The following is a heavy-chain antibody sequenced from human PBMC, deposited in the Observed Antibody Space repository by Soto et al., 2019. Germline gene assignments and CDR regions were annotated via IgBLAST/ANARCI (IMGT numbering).Heavy chain of an antibody. Sequence: VGSLRLSCAASGFTVSSNYMSWVRQAPGKGLEWVAVISYDGSNKYYADSVKGRFTISRDNSKNTLYLQMNSLRAEDTAVYYCAKPLGSSWYRDYYYYGMDVWGQGTTVTVSS. CDR1: GFTVSSNY. J-gene: IGHJ6*02. CDR2: ISYDGSNK. V-gene: IGHV3-30*18. D-gene: IGHD6-13*01. CDR3: AKPLGSSWYRDYYYYGMDV.